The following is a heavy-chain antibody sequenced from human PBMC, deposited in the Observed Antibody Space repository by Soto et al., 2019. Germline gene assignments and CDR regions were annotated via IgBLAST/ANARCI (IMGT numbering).Heavy chain of an antibody. Sequence: GGSLRLTCTASGWTFGDYAMSWVRQAPGKGLEWVGLIRNKAYGGTTDYAAYVKGRFIISRDDSKSITYLQMNSLNTDATVLYYCRAPLSSSCYYSSDGIDVWGQGTMVTVSS. D-gene: IGHD6-13*01. J-gene: IGHJ6*02. V-gene: IGHV3-49*04. CDR1: GWTFGDYA. CDR3: RAPLSSSCYYSSDGIDV. CDR2: IRNKAYGGTT.